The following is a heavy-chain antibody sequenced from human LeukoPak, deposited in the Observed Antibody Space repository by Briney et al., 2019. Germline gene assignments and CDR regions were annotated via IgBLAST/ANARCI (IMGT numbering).Heavy chain of an antibody. J-gene: IGHJ4*02. CDR2: IYTSGST. D-gene: IGHD2-15*01. Sequence: SETLSLTCPVFGYSISSGYYWGWIRQPAGKGLEWIGRIYTSGSTNYNPSLKSRVTMSVDTSKNQFSLKLSSVTAADTAVYYCARDRCSGGSCYSDYWGQGTLVTVSS. CDR1: GYSISSGYY. CDR3: ARDRCSGGSCYSDY. V-gene: IGHV4-4*07.